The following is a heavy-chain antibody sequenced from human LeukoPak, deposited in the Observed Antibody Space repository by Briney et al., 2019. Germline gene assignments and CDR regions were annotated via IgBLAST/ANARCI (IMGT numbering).Heavy chain of an antibody. CDR1: GFTFSSYY. CDR3: VRGHYADY. V-gene: IGHV3-7*01. J-gene: IGHJ4*02. CDR2: IKPDGSEE. Sequence: GGSLRLSCAASGFTFSSYYMNWVRQAPGKGLEWVANIKPDGSEEDYVDSVKGRFTISRDNAKNSLYLQMNSLRADDTALYYCVRGHYADYTSQGTPVAVSS.